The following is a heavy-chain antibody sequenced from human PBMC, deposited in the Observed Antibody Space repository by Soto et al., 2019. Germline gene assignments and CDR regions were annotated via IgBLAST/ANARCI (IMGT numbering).Heavy chain of an antibody. Sequence: GGSLRLSCAASGFTFSSYSMNWVRQAPGKGLEWVSSISSSSSYIYYADSVKGRFTISRDNAKNSLYLQMNSLRAEDTAVYYCERASYYYDGSGYHGYWGQGTLVTVSS. D-gene: IGHD3-22*01. V-gene: IGHV3-21*01. CDR2: ISSSSSYI. CDR3: ERASYYYDGSGYHGY. J-gene: IGHJ4*02. CDR1: GFTFSSYS.